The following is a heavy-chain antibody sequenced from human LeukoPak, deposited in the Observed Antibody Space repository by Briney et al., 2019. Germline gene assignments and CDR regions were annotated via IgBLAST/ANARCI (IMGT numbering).Heavy chain of an antibody. CDR3: AKDLGYSYDFFDY. J-gene: IGHJ4*02. Sequence: GGSLRLSCAASGFTFGSYGMSWVRQAPGKGLEWVSAISGSGGSTYYADSVKGRFTISRDNSKNTLYLQMNSLRAEDTAVYYCAKDLGYSYDFFDYWGQGTLVTVSS. CDR2: ISGSGGST. V-gene: IGHV3-23*01. CDR1: GFTFGSYG. D-gene: IGHD5-18*01.